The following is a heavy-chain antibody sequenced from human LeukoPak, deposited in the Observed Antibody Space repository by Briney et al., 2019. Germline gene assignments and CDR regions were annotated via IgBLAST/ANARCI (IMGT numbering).Heavy chain of an antibody. Sequence: GASVKVSCKASGYTFTSYDINWVRQATGQGLEWMGWMNPNSGNTGYAQKFQGRVTMTRNTSISTAYMELSSLRSEDTAVYYCASRSITANWFDPRGQGTLVTVSS. CDR1: GYTFTSYD. CDR3: ASRSITANWFDP. D-gene: IGHD2-21*02. V-gene: IGHV1-8*01. CDR2: MNPNSGNT. J-gene: IGHJ5*02.